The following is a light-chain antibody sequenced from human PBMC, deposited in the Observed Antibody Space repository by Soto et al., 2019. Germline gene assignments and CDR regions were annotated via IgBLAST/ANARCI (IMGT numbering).Light chain of an antibody. Sequence: QSVLTQPPSASGTPGQRVTISRSGSSSNIGSDTVKWYQHLPGTAPKLLIYSNNQRPSGVPDRFSGSKSGTSASLAISGLQSEDEADYYCAAWDDSLNGPVFGGGTKLTVL. CDR2: SNN. J-gene: IGLJ2*01. V-gene: IGLV1-44*01. CDR1: SSNIGSDT. CDR3: AAWDDSLNGPV.